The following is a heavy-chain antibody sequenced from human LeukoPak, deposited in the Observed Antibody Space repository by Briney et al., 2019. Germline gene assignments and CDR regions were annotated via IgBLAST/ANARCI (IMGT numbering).Heavy chain of an antibody. CDR2: VSPDSGDT. D-gene: IGHD6-19*01. CDR1: GYTFTNND. CDR3: TRGRAAGD. J-gene: IGHJ4*02. V-gene: IGHV1-8*01. Sequence: ASVKVSCKASGYTFTNNDINWVRQATGQGIEWMGWVSPDSGDTGYAPNFRGRVTMTTDTSISTAYMELTSLTSEDTAIYYCTRGRAAGDWGQGTLVTVSS.